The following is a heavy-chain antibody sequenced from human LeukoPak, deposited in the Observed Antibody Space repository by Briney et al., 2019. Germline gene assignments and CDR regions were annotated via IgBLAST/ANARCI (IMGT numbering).Heavy chain of an antibody. CDR3: ARGRVGGRWFDP. V-gene: IGHV4-34*01. Sequence: PSETLSLTCAVYGGSFSGYYWSWIRQPPGKGLEWIGEINHSGSTNYNPSLKSRVTISVDTSKNQFSLKLSSVTAADTAVYYCARGRVGGRWFDPWGQGTLVTVSS. CDR2: INHSGST. J-gene: IGHJ5*02. CDR1: GGSFSGYY.